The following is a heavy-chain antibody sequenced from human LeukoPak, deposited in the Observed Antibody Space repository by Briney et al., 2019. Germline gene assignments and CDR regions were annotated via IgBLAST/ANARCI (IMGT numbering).Heavy chain of an antibody. CDR1: GFTFSSCS. V-gene: IGHV3-48*01. CDR3: ARGGAPTQPWTNDY. Sequence: GGSLRLSCAASGFTFSSCSMNWVRQAPGKGLEWVSYIRSSSSTIYYADSVKGRFTISRDNAKNSLYLQMNSLRVEDTAVYYCARGGAPTQPWTNDYWGQGTLVTVSS. D-gene: IGHD5-18*01. CDR2: IRSSSSTI. J-gene: IGHJ4*02.